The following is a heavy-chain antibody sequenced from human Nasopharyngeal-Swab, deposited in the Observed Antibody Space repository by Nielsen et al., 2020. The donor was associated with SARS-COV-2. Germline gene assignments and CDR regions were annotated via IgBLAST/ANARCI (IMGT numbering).Heavy chain of an antibody. V-gene: IGHV4-59*01. Sequence: SETLSLTCTVSGGSISSYYWSWIRQPPGKGLEWIGYIYYRGSTNYNPSLKSRVTISVDTSKNQFSLKLSSVTAADTAVYYCARERVTDKYFDYWGQGTLVTVSS. CDR2: IYYRGST. D-gene: IGHD2-21*02. J-gene: IGHJ4*02. CDR3: ARERVTDKYFDY. CDR1: GGSISSYY.